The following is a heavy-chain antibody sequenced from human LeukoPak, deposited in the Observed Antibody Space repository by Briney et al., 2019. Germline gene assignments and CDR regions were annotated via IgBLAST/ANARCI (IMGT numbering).Heavy chain of an antibody. Sequence: GESLKISCKGSGYSFTSYWISWVRQMPGKGREWMGIIYPGDSDTRYSPSFQGQVTISADKSISTAYLQWSSLKASDTAMYYCARHTPYSGYGDWGQGTLVTVSS. CDR2: IYPGDSDT. CDR1: GYSFTSYW. CDR3: ARHTPYSGYGD. V-gene: IGHV5-51*01. J-gene: IGHJ4*02. D-gene: IGHD5-12*01.